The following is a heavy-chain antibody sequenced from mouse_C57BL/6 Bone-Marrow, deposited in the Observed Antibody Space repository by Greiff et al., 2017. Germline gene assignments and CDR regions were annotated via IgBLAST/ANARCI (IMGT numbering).Heavy chain of an antibody. CDR2: INPGSGGT. CDR3: ARSGPWDLYYVDY. Sequence: VQLQQSGAELVRPGTSVKVSCKASGYAFTNYLIEWVKQRPGQGLEWIGVINPGSGGTNYNEKFKGKATLTADKSSSTAYMQLSSLTSEDSAVYFCARSGPWDLYYVDYWGQGTTLTVSA. V-gene: IGHV1-54*01. CDR1: GYAFTNYL. J-gene: IGHJ2*01. D-gene: IGHD4-1*01.